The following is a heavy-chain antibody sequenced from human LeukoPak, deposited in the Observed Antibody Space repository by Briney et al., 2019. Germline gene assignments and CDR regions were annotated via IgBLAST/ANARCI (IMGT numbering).Heavy chain of an antibody. Sequence: GESLQISCKGSGYSFTSYWIAWVRQVPGKGLEWMGIIYPGDSDTRYSPSFQGQVTFSADKSISTAYLQWSSLKASDTAICYCARESGRVSDYWGQETLVTVSS. CDR1: GYSFTSYW. J-gene: IGHJ4*02. CDR2: IYPGDSDT. CDR3: ARESGRVSDY. D-gene: IGHD2-15*01. V-gene: IGHV5-51*01.